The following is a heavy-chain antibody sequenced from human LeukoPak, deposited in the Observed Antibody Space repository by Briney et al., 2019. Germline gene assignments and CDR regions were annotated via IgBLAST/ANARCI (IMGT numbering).Heavy chain of an antibody. V-gene: IGHV1-69*13. CDR3: ARDRDPAYYYYYMDV. CDR1: GGTFSSYA. Sequence: GASVKVSCKASGGTFSSYAISWVRQAPGQGLEWMGGIIPIFGTANYAQKFQGRVTITADESTSTAYMELSSLRSEDTAVYYCARDRDPAYYYYYMDVWGKGTTVTVSS. CDR2: IIPIFGTA. J-gene: IGHJ6*03.